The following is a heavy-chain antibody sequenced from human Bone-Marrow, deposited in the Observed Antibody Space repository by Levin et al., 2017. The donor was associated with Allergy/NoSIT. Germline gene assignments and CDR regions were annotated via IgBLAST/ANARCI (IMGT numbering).Heavy chain of an antibody. CDR1: GGSFSGYY. CDR2: VDHSGST. J-gene: IGHJ5*01. Sequence: ESLKISCAVNGGSFSGYYWSWIRQPPGKGLQWIGEVDHSGSTNYNPSLESRFIISADTSNNQFSLKVTSVTAADTAMYYCARIERREGVTHFDSWGQGNLISVSS. CDR3: ARIERREGVTHFDS. V-gene: IGHV4-34*01. D-gene: IGHD3-10*01.